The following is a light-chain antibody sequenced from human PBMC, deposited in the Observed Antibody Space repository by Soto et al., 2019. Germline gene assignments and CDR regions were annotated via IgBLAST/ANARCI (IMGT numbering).Light chain of an antibody. CDR1: SNDVGRFNY. J-gene: IGLJ1*01. CDR2: EVN. Sequence: QSVLTQAPSASGSPGQSVTISCAGTSNDVGRFNYVSWYQRHPGKAPKLIIYEVNKRPSGVPDRFSGSKSGNTASLTVSGLQAEDEADYFCSSFVHGTSYVFGTGTKPPS. V-gene: IGLV2-8*01. CDR3: SSFVHGTSYV.